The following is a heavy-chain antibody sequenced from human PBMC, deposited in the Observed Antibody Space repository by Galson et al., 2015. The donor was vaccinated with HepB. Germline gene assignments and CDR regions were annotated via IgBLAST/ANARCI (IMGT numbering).Heavy chain of an antibody. J-gene: IGHJ6*03. CDR1: GFTFDSYA. CDR3: ARDQKQWEPPGYDYYMDV. CDR2: VSLDGSDE. D-gene: IGHD1-26*01. V-gene: IGHV3-30-3*01. Sequence: SLRLSCAASGFTFDSYAIHWVRQGPGQGLDWVAVVSLDGSDEHYADSVKGRFTISRDNSKSMVYLQMSSLRLEDTGVYYCARDQKQWEPPGYDYYMDVWGKGTPLTVSS.